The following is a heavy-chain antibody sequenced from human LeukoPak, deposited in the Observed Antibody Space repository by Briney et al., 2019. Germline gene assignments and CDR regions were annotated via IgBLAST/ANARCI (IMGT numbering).Heavy chain of an antibody. V-gene: IGHV3-7*01. CDR3: ARAGEQWPSSPYGMDV. J-gene: IGHJ6*02. CDR1: GFTFSSYW. D-gene: IGHD6-19*01. CDR2: IKQDGSEK. Sequence: GGSLRLSCAASGFTFSSYWMSWVRQAPGKGLEWVANIKQDGSEKYYVDSVKGRFTISRDNAKNSLYLQMNSLRAEDTAVYYCARAGEQWPSSPYGMDVWGQGTTVTVSS.